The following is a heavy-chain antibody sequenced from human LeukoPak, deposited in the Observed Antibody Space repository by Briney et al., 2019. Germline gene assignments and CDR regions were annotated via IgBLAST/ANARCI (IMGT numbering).Heavy chain of an antibody. V-gene: IGHV4-39*07. J-gene: IGHJ4*02. CDR3: ARGLRQDYFDS. CDR2: IYIGNT. Sequence: SETLSLTCTVSGDSIGSSSHYWGWVRQPPGKGLEWIGNIYIGNTYFNPSLKSRLTISVDTSNNHFSLKLTSVTAADTAVYYCARGLRQDYFDSWGQGTLVIVSS. CDR1: GDSIGSSSHY.